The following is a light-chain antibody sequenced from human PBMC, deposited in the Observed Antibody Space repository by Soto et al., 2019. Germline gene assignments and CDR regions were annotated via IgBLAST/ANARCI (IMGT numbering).Light chain of an antibody. J-gene: IGLJ1*01. CDR2: SNN. Sequence: QSVLTQPPSASGTPGQRVTISCSGSSSNIGSNTVNWYQQLPGTAPKLLIYSNNQRPSGVPDRFSGSKSGTSAYLAISGLQSEHEADYYCAAWDDSLNGYYVFGTGTKLTVL. CDR1: SSNIGSNT. CDR3: AAWDDSLNGYYV. V-gene: IGLV1-44*01.